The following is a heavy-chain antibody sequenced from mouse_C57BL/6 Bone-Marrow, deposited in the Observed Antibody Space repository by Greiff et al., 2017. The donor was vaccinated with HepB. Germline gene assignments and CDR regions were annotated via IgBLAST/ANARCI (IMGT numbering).Heavy chain of an antibody. D-gene: IGHD2-1*01. V-gene: IGHV5-17*01. Sequence: EVQVVESGGGLVKPGGSLKLSCAASGFTFSDYGMHWVRQAPEKGLEWVAYISSGSSTIYYADTVKGRFTISRDNAKNTLFLQMTSLRSEDTAMYYCARRGGYYGNYEDAMDYWGQGTSVTVSS. CDR1: GFTFSDYG. CDR3: ARRGGYYGNYEDAMDY. CDR2: ISSGSSTI. J-gene: IGHJ4*01.